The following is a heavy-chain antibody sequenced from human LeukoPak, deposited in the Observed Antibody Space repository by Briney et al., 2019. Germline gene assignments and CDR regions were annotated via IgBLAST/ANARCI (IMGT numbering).Heavy chain of an antibody. CDR3: ARGRLAYYYGSGSYSNY. CDR2: INHSGST. CDR1: GGSFSGYY. D-gene: IGHD3-10*01. Sequence: SETLSLTCAVYGGSFSGYYWSWIRQPPGKGLEWIGEINHSGSTNYNPSLKSRVTISVDTSKNQFSLKLSSVTAADTAVYYCARGRLAYYYGSGSYSNYWGQGTLVTVSS. J-gene: IGHJ4*02. V-gene: IGHV4-34*01.